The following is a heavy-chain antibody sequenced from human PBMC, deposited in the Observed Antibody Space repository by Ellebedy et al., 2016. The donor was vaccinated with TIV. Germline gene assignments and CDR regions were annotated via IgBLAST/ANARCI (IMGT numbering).Heavy chain of an antibody. CDR3: TRGQFTAFDV. J-gene: IGHJ3*01. CDR2: TYYRSKWYN. CDR1: GDTMFGQNVA. Sequence: SQTLSLTCXISGDTMFGQNVAWNWIRQSPSRGLEWLGRTYYRSKWYNDYAVSVKSRIIINSDTSKNQFSLQLNSVTPEGTAMYYCTRGQFTAFDVWGQGTIVTVSS. V-gene: IGHV6-1*01. D-gene: IGHD5-24*01.